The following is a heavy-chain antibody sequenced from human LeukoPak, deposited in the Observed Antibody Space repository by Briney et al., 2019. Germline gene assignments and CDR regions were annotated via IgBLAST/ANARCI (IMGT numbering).Heavy chain of an antibody. J-gene: IGHJ6*03. CDR1: GDSISSYY. CDR3: ARVRVWRYYYYMDV. CDR2: IYYSGST. Sequence: SETLSLTCTVSGDSISSYYWSWIRQPPGKGLEWIGYIYYSGSTNYNPSLKSRVTISVDTSKNQFSLKLSSVTAADTAVYYCARVRVWRYYYYMDVWGKGTTVTVSS. V-gene: IGHV4-59*01.